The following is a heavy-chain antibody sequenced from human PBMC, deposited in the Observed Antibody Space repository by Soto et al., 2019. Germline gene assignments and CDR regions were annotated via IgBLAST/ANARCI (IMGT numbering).Heavy chain of an antibody. CDR2: IWYDGSNK. V-gene: IGHV3-33*01. CDR1: GFTFSSYG. Sequence: QVQLVESGGGVVQPGRSLRLSCAASGFTFSSYGMHWVRQAPGKRLEWVAVIWYDGSNKYYADSVKGRFTISRDNSENTMDLKMNGLRAEDTAVYYCAREMADYVARGDWFDPWGQGTLVTVSS. J-gene: IGHJ5*02. CDR3: AREMADYVARGDWFDP. D-gene: IGHD4-17*01.